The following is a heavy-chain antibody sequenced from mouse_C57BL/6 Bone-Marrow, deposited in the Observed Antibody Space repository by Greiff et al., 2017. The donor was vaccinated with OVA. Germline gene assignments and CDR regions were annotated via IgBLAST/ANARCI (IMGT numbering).Heavy chain of an antibody. CDR1: GYTFTSYW. V-gene: IGHV1-64*01. J-gene: IGHJ2*01. Sequence: VQLQQPGAELVKPGASVKLSCKASGYTFTSYWMHWVKQRPGQGLEWIGMIHPNSGSTNYNEKFKSKATLTVDKSSSTAYMQLSSLTSEDSAVYDCFTAQAGMRDYWGQGTTLTVSS. D-gene: IGHD3-2*02. CDR3: FTAQAGMRDY. CDR2: IHPNSGST.